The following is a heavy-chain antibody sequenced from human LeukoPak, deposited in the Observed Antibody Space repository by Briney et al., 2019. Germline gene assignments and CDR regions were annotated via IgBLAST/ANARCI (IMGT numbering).Heavy chain of an antibody. Sequence: GGSLRLSCAASGFTFSSTSMSWVRQAPGKGLEWVSVIYSGGSTYYADSVKGRFTISRDNSKNTLYLQMNSLRAEDTAVYYCARSGGSSADVWGQGTTVTVSS. J-gene: IGHJ6*02. CDR1: GFTFSSTS. V-gene: IGHV3-53*01. CDR2: IYSGGST. D-gene: IGHD2-15*01. CDR3: ARSGGSSADV.